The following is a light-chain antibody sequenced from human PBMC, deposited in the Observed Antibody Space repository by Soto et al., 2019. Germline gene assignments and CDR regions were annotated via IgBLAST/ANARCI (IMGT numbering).Light chain of an antibody. J-gene: IGKJ5*01. CDR3: MQALQTVT. CDR1: QSLLHSNGYKY. V-gene: IGKV2-28*01. CDR2: LGS. Sequence: DIVMTQSPLSLSVTPGEPASISCTSSQSLLHSNGYKYLDWYLQRPGQSPQLLIYLGSNRASGVPDRFSGSGSGTDFTLKISRVEAEDVGVYYCMQALQTVTFGQGTRLEIE.